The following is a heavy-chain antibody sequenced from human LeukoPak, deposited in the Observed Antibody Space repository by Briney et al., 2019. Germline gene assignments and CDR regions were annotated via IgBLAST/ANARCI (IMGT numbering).Heavy chain of an antibody. D-gene: IGHD3-22*01. CDR3: ARGPGSSGGAYVGDY. J-gene: IGHJ4*01. Sequence: GSLRLSCVASGFTISNHWMHWVRQVPGKGLGWVSRIDGGGSSTSYADSVKGRFSISRDNGENTLYLQMNSLRVEDTAVYYCARGPGSSGGAYVGDYWGHGTLVTVSS. V-gene: IGHV3-74*01. CDR1: GFTISNHW. CDR2: IDGGGSST.